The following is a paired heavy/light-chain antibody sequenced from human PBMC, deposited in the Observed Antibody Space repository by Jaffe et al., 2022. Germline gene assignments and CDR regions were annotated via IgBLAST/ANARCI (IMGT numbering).Light chain of an antibody. Sequence: QSALTQPASVSGSPGQSITISCTGTSSDVGSYNLVSWYQQHPGKAPKLMIYEVSKRPSGVSNRFSGSKSGNTASLTISGLQAEDEADYYCCSYAGSSTFEGHAVFGGGTQLTVL. V-gene: IGLV2-23*02. CDR2: EVS. CDR1: SSDVGSYNL. J-gene: IGLJ7*01. CDR3: CSYAGSSTFEGHAV.
Heavy chain of an antibody. Sequence: EVQLLESGGGLVQPGGSLSLSCAASGFTFSSYAMSWVRQAPGKGLEWVSAISGSGGSTYYADSVKGRFTISRDNSKNTLYLQMNSLRAEDTAVYYCAKDPQSPLMITFGGVMAQTFDYWGQGTLVTVSS. J-gene: IGHJ4*02. CDR3: AKDPQSPLMITFGGVMAQTFDY. D-gene: IGHD3-16*01. CDR1: GFTFSSYA. CDR2: ISGSGGST. V-gene: IGHV3-23*01.